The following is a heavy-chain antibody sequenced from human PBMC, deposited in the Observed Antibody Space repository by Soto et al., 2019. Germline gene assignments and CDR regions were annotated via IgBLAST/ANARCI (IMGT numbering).Heavy chain of an antibody. V-gene: IGHV1-8*01. J-gene: IGHJ4*02. CDR2: MQPSSGRT. Sequence: ASVKVSCTASGYSFTGLDINWVRQTTGQGLEWMGWMQPSSGRTGYAQKFQGRVTMTRDTSINTADMELSSLTSDDTAFYYCARGVTAGVDYWGQGTLVTVSS. D-gene: IGHD1-26*01. CDR3: ARGVTAGVDY. CDR1: GYSFTGLD.